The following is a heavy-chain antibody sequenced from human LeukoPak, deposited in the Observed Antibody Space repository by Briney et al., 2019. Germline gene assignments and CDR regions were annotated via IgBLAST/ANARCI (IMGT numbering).Heavy chain of an antibody. CDR1: GFPFSDYG. V-gene: IGHV3-30*02. CDR3: TKEKVAYYTDRWSGLFDT. CDR2: IRHDGSNK. D-gene: IGHD1-26*01. Sequence: GGSLRLSCAASGFPFSDYGMNWVRQVPGKGLEWLTFIRHDGSNKFYAESVKGRFTISRDMSKNTLYLQMNSLTLEDTAIYYCTKEKVAYYTDRWSGLFDTWGQGTLVSVSS. J-gene: IGHJ5*02.